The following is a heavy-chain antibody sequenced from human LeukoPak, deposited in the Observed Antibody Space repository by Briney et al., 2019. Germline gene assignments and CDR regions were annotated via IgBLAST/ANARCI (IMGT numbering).Heavy chain of an antibody. D-gene: IGHD5-24*01. V-gene: IGHV4-59*01. CDR1: GGSISSYY. CDR3: ARGRDGYNSY. J-gene: IGHJ4*02. CDR2: IYYSGST. Sequence: SETLSLICTVSGGSISSYYWSWIRQPPGQGLEWIGYIYYSGSTNYNPSLTSRVTISVDTSKYQFSLKLGSVTAADTAVYYCARGRDGYNSYWGQGTLVTVSS.